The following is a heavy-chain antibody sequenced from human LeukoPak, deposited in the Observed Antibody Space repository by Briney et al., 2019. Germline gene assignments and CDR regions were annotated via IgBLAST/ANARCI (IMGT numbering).Heavy chain of an antibody. Sequence: SETLSLTCTVSGGSISSSSYYWGWIRQPPGKGLEWIGSIYYSGSTYYNPSLKSRVTISVDTSKNQFSLKLSSVTAADTAVYYCARRQFISGYSYGWSYWGQGTLVTVSS. CDR2: IYYSGST. CDR3: ARRQFISGYSYGWSY. D-gene: IGHD5-18*01. V-gene: IGHV4-39*01. J-gene: IGHJ4*02. CDR1: GGSISSSSYY.